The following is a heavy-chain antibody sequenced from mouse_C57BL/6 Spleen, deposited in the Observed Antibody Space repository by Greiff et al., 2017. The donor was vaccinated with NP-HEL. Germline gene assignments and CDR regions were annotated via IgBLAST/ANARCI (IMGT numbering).Heavy chain of an antibody. D-gene: IGHD3-3*01. J-gene: IGHJ1*03. CDR2: ISYDGSN. CDR3: ARDRGGVYWYFDV. Sequence: ESGPGLVKPSQSLSLTCSVTGYSITSGYYWNWIRQFPGNKLEWMGYISYDGSNNYNPSLKNRISITRDTSKNQFFLKLNSVTTEDTATYYCARDRGGVYWYFDVWGTGTTVTVSS. CDR1: GYSITSGYY. V-gene: IGHV3-6*01.